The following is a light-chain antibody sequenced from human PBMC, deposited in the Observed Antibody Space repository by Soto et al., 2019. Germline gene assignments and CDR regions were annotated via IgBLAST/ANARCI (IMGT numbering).Light chain of an antibody. CDR3: SSYTNSSTWV. Sequence: QSALTQPASVSGSPGQSITISCTGTSSDVGGYNYVSWYQQHPGKAPKLMIYEVSNRPSGVSNRFSGSKSGNTASLTISGLQAEDEADYYCSSYTNSSTWVFGGRTQLTVL. J-gene: IGLJ7*01. CDR1: SSDVGGYNY. CDR2: EVS. V-gene: IGLV2-14*01.